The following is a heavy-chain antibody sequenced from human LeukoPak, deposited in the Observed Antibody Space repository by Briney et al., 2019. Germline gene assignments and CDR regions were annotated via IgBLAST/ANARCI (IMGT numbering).Heavy chain of an antibody. CDR3: AAETRVVVVPAAIRGNWFDP. V-gene: IGHV4-39*01. J-gene: IGHJ5*02. D-gene: IGHD2-2*02. Sequence: SETLSLTCTVSGGSISSSSYYWGWPRQPPGTGLEWIGSIYYSGSTYYNPSLKSRVTISVDTSKNQFSLKLSSVTAADTAVYYCAAETRVVVVPAAIRGNWFDPWGQGTLVTVSS. CDR2: IYYSGST. CDR1: GGSISSSSYY.